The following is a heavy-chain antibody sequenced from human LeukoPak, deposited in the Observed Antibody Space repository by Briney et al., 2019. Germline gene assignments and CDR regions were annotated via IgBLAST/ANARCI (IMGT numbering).Heavy chain of an antibody. CDR3: ARDGGNKLIDY. D-gene: IGHD4-23*01. CDR1: GGSMSNYY. Sequence: SETLSLTCTVSGGSMSNYYWSWILQPAGKGLEWIGRIYTSGTTNYNPSLRSRVTMSVDTSKKQFSLKMSSMTAADTAVYYCARDGGNKLIDYWGQGTLVTVSS. J-gene: IGHJ4*02. CDR2: IYTSGTT. V-gene: IGHV4-4*07.